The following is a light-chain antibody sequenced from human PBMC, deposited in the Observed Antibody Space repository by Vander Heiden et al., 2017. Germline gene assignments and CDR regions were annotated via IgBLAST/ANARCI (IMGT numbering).Light chain of an antibody. CDR2: KAT. CDR3: QQYETYSI. V-gene: IGKV1-5*03. CDR1: QSISTW. Sequence: DIQMTQSPSTLSASVGDTVTITCRASQSISTWLAWYQQQPGRVPKLLIFKATALAGGVPSRFSGSGFDTEFILTISGLQPEDFATYYCQQYETYSIFGQGTKLE. J-gene: IGKJ2*01.